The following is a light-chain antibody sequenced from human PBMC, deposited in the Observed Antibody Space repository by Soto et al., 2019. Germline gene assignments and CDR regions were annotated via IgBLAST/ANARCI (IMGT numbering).Light chain of an antibody. CDR1: QGISNY. J-gene: IGKJ1*01. CDR3: QRYNSAPQT. V-gene: IGKV1-27*01. Sequence: DIQMTQSPSFLSASVGDRVTITCRASQGISNYLAWYQQKPGRVPKLLIYAASTLQSGVPSRFSGSGSGTDFTLIISSLQPEDVATYYCQRYNSAPQTFGQGTKVEIK. CDR2: AAS.